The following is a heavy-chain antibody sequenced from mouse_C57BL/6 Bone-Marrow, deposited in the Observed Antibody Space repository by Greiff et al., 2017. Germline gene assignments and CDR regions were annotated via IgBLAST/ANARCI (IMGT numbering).Heavy chain of an antibody. CDR2: INPYNGGT. CDR1: GYTFTDYY. Sequence: VQLQQSGPVLVKPGASVTMSCKASGYTFTDYYMNWVKQSHGKSLEWIGVINPYNGGTSYNQKFKGKATLTVDKSSSTAYMELNSRTSEDSAVYYCARWGLLRYFDVWGTGTTVTVSS. D-gene: IGHD2-1*01. V-gene: IGHV1-19*01. CDR3: ARWGLLRYFDV. J-gene: IGHJ1*03.